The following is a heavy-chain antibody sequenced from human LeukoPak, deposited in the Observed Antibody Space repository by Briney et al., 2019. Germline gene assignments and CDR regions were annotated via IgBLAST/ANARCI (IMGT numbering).Heavy chain of an antibody. CDR3: ARSSPDCGGDCYFDY. V-gene: IGHV3-23*01. CDR1: GITFSNSA. D-gene: IGHD2-21*01. CDR2: ISGSGGST. J-gene: IGHJ4*02. Sequence: GGSLRLSCVPSGITFSNSALSWVRQAPGQGLEWVSAISGSGGSTYYADSVKGRFTISRDNAKNSLYLQMNSLRAEDTAVYYCARSSPDCGGDCYFDYWGQGTLVTVSS.